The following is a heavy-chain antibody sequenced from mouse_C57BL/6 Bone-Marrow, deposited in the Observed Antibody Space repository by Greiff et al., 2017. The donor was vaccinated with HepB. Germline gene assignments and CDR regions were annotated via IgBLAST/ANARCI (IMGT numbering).Heavy chain of an antibody. CDR1: GYTFTSYW. V-gene: IGHV1-69*01. D-gene: IGHD3-1*01. Sequence: QVQLQQPGAELVMPGASVKLCCKASGYTFTSYWMHWVKQRPGQGLEWIGEIDPSDSYTNYNQKFKGKSTLTVDKSSSTAYMQLSSLTSEDSAVYYCARLGYGAWFAYWGQGTLVTVSA. J-gene: IGHJ3*01. CDR3: ARLGYGAWFAY. CDR2: IDPSDSYT.